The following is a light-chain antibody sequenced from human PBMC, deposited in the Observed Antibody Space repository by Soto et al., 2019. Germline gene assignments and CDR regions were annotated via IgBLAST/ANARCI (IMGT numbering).Light chain of an antibody. CDR2: GAS. CDR1: QSVSSSY. Sequence: PGERATLSCRASQSVSSSYLAWYQQKPGQAPRLLIYGASSRATGIPDRFSGSGSGTDFTLTISRLEPEDFAVYYCYKDGSSSWTFGQATKVDIK. V-gene: IGKV3-20*01. J-gene: IGKJ1*01. CDR3: YKDGSSSWT.